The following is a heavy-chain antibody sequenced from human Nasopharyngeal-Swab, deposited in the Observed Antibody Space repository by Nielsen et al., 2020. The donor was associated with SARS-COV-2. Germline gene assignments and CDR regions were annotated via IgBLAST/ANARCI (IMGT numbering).Heavy chain of an antibody. D-gene: IGHD2-2*01. CDR2: ISGSGGST. V-gene: IGHV3-23*01. Sequence: VRQMPGKGLEWVSAISGSGGSTYYADSVKGRFTISRDNSKNTLYLQMNSLRAEDTAVYYCAKVARDIVVVPAAMKAYYYYGMAVWGQGTTVTVSS. J-gene: IGHJ6*02. CDR3: AKVARDIVVVPAAMKAYYYYGMAV.